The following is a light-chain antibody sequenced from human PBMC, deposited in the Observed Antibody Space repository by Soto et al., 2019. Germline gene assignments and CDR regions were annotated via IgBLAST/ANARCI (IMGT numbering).Light chain of an antibody. J-gene: IGKJ1*01. CDR2: GAS. CDR3: QQYNNWPRT. Sequence: EIVMTQSPATLSVSPGERATLSCRASQSVSTNLAWDQQKPGQATRLLIYGASTRATGIPARFSGSGSGTEFTLTISSLQSEDFAVYWCQQYNNWPRTFGQGTKVDIK. V-gene: IGKV3-15*01. CDR1: QSVSTN.